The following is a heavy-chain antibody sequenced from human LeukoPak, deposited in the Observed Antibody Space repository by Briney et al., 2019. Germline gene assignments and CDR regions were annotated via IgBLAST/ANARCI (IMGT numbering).Heavy chain of an antibody. V-gene: IGHV3-23*01. Sequence: GGSLRLSCAASGFTFTAYAMTWARQAPGKGLEWVSTINVSGGRTYYADSVQGRFTISRDNSKNTLFLQMNSLRAEDTAVYYCAMPMVTTDGDIYWGQGTLVTVSS. CDR3: AMPMVTTDGDIY. CDR2: INVSGGRT. CDR1: GFTFTAYA. D-gene: IGHD4-17*01. J-gene: IGHJ4*02.